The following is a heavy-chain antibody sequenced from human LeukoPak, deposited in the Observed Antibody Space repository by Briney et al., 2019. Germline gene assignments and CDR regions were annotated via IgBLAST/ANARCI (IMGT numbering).Heavy chain of an antibody. D-gene: IGHD2-21*01. CDR1: GGSSGGDYF. J-gene: IGHJ3*01. CDR3: AREVNAETPSADAFDL. V-gene: IGHV4-30-4*01. CDR2: IYRSGGA. Sequence: TLSLTCTVSGGSSGGDYFWSWVRQPPGKGLEWIGYIYRSGGAHYNPSLKSPASISVDTSKNQFSLELRSVTAADTAVYYCAREVNAETPSADAFDLWGQGTIVTVSS.